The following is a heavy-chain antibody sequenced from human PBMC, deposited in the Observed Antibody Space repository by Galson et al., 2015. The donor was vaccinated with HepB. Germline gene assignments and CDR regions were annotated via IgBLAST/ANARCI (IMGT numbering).Heavy chain of an antibody. CDR2: ISGYNGNT. J-gene: IGHJ4*02. D-gene: IGHD6-6*01. Sequence: SVKVSCKASGYTFTTCYIIWVRQAPGQGLEWMGWISGYNGNTKYIEKLQGRVTMTTDTSTSTAYMELRTLRSDDTAVYYCARTRDLFDSSSGVIDYWGQGTLVTVSS. CDR3: ARTRDLFDSSSGVIDY. V-gene: IGHV1-18*01. CDR1: GYTFTTCY.